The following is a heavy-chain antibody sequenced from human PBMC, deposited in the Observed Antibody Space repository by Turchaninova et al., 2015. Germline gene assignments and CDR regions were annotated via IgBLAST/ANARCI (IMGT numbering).Heavy chain of an antibody. D-gene: IGHD6-19*01. V-gene: IGHV2-5*02. Sequence: QITLKESGHTLVKPTQTLTMTCAFSGFSLSTGGAGVGWIRPPPGKALSWLALIYWDDDKRYSPSLKSRLTITKDTSKKQVVVTMTNMDPVDTATYFCAHMTPVAGTCWFDPRGQGTLVTVSS. CDR2: IYWDDDK. J-gene: IGHJ5*02. CDR1: GFSLSTGGAG. CDR3: AHMTPVAGTCWFDP.